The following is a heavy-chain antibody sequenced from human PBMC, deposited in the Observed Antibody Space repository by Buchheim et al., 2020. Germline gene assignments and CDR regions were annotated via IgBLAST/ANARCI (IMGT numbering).Heavy chain of an antibody. CDR1: GFTFSSYA. CDR2: ISGSGGST. V-gene: IGHV3-23*01. CDR3: AKDITYRDGYKTGFAFDI. J-gene: IGHJ3*02. D-gene: IGHD5-24*01. Sequence: EVQLLESGGGLVQPGGSLRLSCAASGFTFSSYAMSWVRQAPGKGLEWVSAISGSGGSTYYADFVQGRFTISRDNSKNTLYLQMNSLRAEDTAVYYCAKDITYRDGYKTGFAFDIWGQGT.